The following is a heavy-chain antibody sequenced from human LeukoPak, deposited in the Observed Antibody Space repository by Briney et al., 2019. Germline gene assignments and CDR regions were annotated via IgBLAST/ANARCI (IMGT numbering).Heavy chain of an antibody. V-gene: IGHV3-9*01. J-gene: IGHJ4*02. D-gene: IGHD3-22*01. CDR3: AKDRGVGYYDSSGYPSGFDY. CDR1: GFTFDDYA. Sequence: GGSLRLSCAASGFTFDDYAMHWVRQAPGKGLEWVSGISWNSGSIGYADSVKGRFTISRDNAKNSLYLQMNSLRAEDTALYYCAKDRGVGYYDSSGYPSGFDYWGQGTLVTVSS. CDR2: ISWNSGSI.